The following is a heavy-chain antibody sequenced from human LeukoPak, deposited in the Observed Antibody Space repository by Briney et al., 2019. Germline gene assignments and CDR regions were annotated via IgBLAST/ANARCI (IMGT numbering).Heavy chain of an antibody. V-gene: IGHV4-4*07. CDR1: GGSNSSYY. D-gene: IGHD3-10*01. J-gene: IGHJ4*02. CDR2: IYTSGST. CDR3: ARHVSSYYGSGSYLDY. Sequence: SQTLSLACTVSGGSNSSYYWSWIRQPAGKGLEWIGRIYTSGSTNYNPSLKSRVTMSVDTSKNQFSLKLSSVTAGDTAVYYCARHVSSYYGSGSYLDYWGQGTLVTVSS.